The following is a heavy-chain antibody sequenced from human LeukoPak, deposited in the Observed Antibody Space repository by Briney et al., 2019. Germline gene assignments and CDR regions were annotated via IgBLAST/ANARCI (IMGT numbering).Heavy chain of an antibody. J-gene: IGHJ5*02. D-gene: IGHD3-16*01. Sequence: PGGSLRLSCAASGFTVSSNYMSWVRQAPGKGLEWVSVIYSGGSTYYADSVKGRFTISRDNSKNTLYLQMSSLRAEDTAVYYCARGRLRLGEFSDPFDPWGQGTLVTVSS. CDR2: IYSGGST. CDR3: ARGRLRLGEFSDPFDP. CDR1: GFTVSSNY. V-gene: IGHV3-66*01.